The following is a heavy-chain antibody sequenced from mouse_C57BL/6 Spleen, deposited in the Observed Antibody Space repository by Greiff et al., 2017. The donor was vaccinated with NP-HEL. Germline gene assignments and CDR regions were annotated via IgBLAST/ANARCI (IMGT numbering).Heavy chain of an antibody. CDR1: GYTFTSYW. J-gene: IGHJ4*01. Sequence: QVQLQQLGAELVKPGASVKLSCKASGYTFTSYWMHWVKQRPGQGLEWIGMIHPNSGSTNYNEKFKSKATLTVDKSSSTAYMQLSSLTSEDSAVYYGARRYYGRSIYYAMDYWGQGTSVTVSS. CDR3: ARRYYGRSIYYAMDY. V-gene: IGHV1-64*01. D-gene: IGHD1-1*01. CDR2: IHPNSGST.